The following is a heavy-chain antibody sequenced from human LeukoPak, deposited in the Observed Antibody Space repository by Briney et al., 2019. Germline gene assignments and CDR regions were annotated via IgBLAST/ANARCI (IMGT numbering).Heavy chain of an antibody. V-gene: IGHV3-23*01. Sequence: GGSLRLSCSASGFTYTDYSMSWVRQVPGKGLEWVSGLGRTGEYKYYADSVKGRFTISRDNSKDMVFLQMNSLRAEDTAVYYCAKVKSGTTRYYFDYWGQGTLVTVSS. J-gene: IGHJ4*02. CDR3: AKVKSGTTRYYFDY. CDR1: GFTYTDYS. CDR2: LGRTGEYK. D-gene: IGHD1-7*01.